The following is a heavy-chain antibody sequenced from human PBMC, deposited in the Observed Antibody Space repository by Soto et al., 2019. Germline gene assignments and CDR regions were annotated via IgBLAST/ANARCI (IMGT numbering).Heavy chain of an antibody. CDR3: AREFEGNYYDSSGLFDP. D-gene: IGHD3-22*01. CDR2: IYYSGST. V-gene: IGHV4-31*03. CDR1: GGSIISGGYY. Sequence: SETLSLTCTVSGGSIISGGYYWSWIRQHPGKGLEWIGYIYYSGSTYYNPSLKSRVTISVDTSKNQFSLKLSSVTAADTAVYYCAREFEGNYYDSSGLFDPWGQGTLVTVSS. J-gene: IGHJ5*02.